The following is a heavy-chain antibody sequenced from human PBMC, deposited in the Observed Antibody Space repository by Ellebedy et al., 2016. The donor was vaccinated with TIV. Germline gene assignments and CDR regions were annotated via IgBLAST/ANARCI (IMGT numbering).Heavy chain of an antibody. D-gene: IGHD2-2*01. J-gene: IGHJ4*02. V-gene: IGHV1-2*02. CDR2: LNPGFEVK. CDR1: GYTLTGHY. CDR3: ARDPWLVDISCSERY. Sequence: AASVKVSRKGCGYTLTGHYIHWLRQAPGHGLEGMGCLNPGFEVKHYVRKFRGGLTVTWDTSISTAYMELTRLTSDDTAVYYCARDPWLVDISCSERYWGQGTLVTVSS.